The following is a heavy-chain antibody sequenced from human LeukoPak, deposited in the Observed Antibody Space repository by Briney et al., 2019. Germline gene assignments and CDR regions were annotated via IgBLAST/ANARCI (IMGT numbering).Heavy chain of an antibody. CDR2: IYYSGST. CDR3: ATNYDFWSGYPRH. J-gene: IGHJ4*02. D-gene: IGHD3-3*01. CDR1: GGSISSGGYY. V-gene: IGHV4-31*03. Sequence: PSETLSLTCTVSGGSISSGGYYWSWIRQHPGKGLEWIGYIYYSGSTYYNPSLKSRVTISVDTSKNQFPLKLSSVTAADTAVYYCATNYDFWSGYPRHWGQGTLVTVSS.